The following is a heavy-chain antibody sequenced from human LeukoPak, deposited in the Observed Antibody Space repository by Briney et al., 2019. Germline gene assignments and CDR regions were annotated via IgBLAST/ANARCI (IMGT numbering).Heavy chain of an antibody. Sequence: SETLSLTCTVSGGSMSDYYWSWIRQSPVRGLEWIGYLYYSGNTNYNPSRKSRLTISRDMAKNQFSLKLSSVTSADTAVYYCARGEYEDLVDNWGQGTLVTVSS. CDR3: ARGEYEDLVDN. J-gene: IGHJ4*02. CDR2: LYYSGNT. D-gene: IGHD1-26*01. V-gene: IGHV4-59*01. CDR1: GGSMSDYY.